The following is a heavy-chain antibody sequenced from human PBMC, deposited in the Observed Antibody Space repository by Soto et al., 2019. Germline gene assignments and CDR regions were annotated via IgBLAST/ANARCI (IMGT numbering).Heavy chain of an antibody. V-gene: IGHV3-11*06. CDR1: GFMLTDYF. Sequence: VQLEESGGGLVKPGGSLRLSCAASGFMLTDYFMSWIRQSPGKGLEWISYITSRNIFTNYADSVKGRFTISRDTANNVLYLQMNGLRADDTAVYYCVRESHRNDAFDIWGQGTMVTVSS. CDR2: ITSRNIFT. CDR3: VRESHRNDAFDI. J-gene: IGHJ3*02.